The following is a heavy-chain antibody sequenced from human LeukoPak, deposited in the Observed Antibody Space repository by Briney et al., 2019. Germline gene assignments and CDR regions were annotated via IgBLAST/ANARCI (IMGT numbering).Heavy chain of an antibody. J-gene: IGHJ4*02. CDR3: TRGKQFVSDS. CDR2: ISYDGSNK. CDR1: GFTFSSYA. V-gene: IGHV3-30*04. D-gene: IGHD6-6*01. Sequence: GGSLRLSCAASGFTFSSYAMHWVRQAPGKGLEWVAVISYDGSNKYYADSAKGRFTISRDNSRNTLSLQLNSLTTEDTAVYYCTRGKQFVSDSWGQGTLVTASS.